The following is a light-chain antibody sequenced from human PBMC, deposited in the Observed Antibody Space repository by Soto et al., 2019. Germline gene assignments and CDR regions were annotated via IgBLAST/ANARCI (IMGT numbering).Light chain of an antibody. CDR2: GAS. J-gene: IGKJ2*01. CDR1: QSVSSSY. CDR3: QHYCSSPKT. V-gene: IGKV3-20*01. Sequence: EIVLPQSPGTLSLSPGERATLSCRASQSVSSSYLACYQQKPGQAPRLLIYGASSMATGIPDRFSGSGSGTDFTLTISRLEPEDFAVYYCQHYCSSPKTFGQGTKVEIK.